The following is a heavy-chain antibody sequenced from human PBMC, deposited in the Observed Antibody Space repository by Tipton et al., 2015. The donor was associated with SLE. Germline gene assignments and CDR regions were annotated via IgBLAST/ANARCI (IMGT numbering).Heavy chain of an antibody. CDR1: GFTFSSYS. D-gene: IGHD2-21*02. CDR3: ARDLEMYGGDTPGFDP. V-gene: IGHV3-21*04. J-gene: IGHJ5*02. Sequence: SLRLSCAASGFTFSSYSMNWVRQAPGKGLEWVSSISSSSSYIYYADSVKGRFTISRDNAKNSLYLQMNSLRAEDTAVYYCARDLEMYGGDTPGFDPWGQGILVTVSS. CDR2: ISSSSSYI.